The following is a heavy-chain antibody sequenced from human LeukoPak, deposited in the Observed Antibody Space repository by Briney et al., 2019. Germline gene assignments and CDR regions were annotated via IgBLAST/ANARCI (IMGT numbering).Heavy chain of an antibody. CDR1: GYTFTSYD. J-gene: IGHJ3*02. Sequence: ASVKVSCKASGYTFTSYDINWVRQATGQGLEWMGWMNPNSGNTGYAQKFQGRVTMTRNTSISTAYMELSSLRSEDTAVYYCANMYLYDSSGYYSDAFDIWGQGTMVTVSS. D-gene: IGHD3-22*01. CDR2: MNPNSGNT. V-gene: IGHV1-8*01. CDR3: ANMYLYDSSGYYSDAFDI.